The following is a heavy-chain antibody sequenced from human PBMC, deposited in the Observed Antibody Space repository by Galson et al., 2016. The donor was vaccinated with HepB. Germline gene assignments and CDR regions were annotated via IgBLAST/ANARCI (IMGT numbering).Heavy chain of an antibody. J-gene: IGHJ4*02. CDR2: ISGNSDTR. V-gene: IGHV3-23*01. CDR3: AMGNSGWPDY. Sequence: SLRLSCAASGFTFGSYAMSWVRQAPGKGLEWVSVISGNSDTRYYADSVKGRLTISRDNSKNTLYLQMNNLRVEDTAVYYCAMGNSGWPDYWGQGTLVTVSS. CDR1: GFTFGSYA. D-gene: IGHD6-19*01.